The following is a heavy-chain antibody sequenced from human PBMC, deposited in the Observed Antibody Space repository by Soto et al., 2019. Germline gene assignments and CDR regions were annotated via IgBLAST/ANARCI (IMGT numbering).Heavy chain of an antibody. CDR3: ARDRWDRPGWYFKD. CDR1: GFTVSTNY. Sequence: VQLVESGGGLIQPGGSLRLSCTATGFTVSTNYMSWIRQAPGQGLERVSVIYKSGDTYYADSVKGRFTISRDNSKSTLYLQMNSLRAEDTAVYYCARDRWDRPGWYFKDWGQGTLVTVSS. J-gene: IGHJ1*01. V-gene: IGHV3-53*01. CDR2: IYKSGDT. D-gene: IGHD1-26*01.